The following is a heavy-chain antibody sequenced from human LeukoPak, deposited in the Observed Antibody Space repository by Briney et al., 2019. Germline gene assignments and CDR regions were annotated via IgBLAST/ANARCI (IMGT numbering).Heavy chain of an antibody. CDR1: GFTFSSYE. V-gene: IGHV3-48*03. Sequence: GGSLRLSCAASGFTFSSYEMNWVRQAPGKGLEWVSYISSSGSTIYYADSVKGRFTISRDNAKNSLYLQMNSLRAEDTAVYYCVRRDLLTGTFDYWGQGTLVTVSS. J-gene: IGHJ4*02. CDR2: ISSSGSTI. D-gene: IGHD1-20*01. CDR3: VRRDLLTGTFDY.